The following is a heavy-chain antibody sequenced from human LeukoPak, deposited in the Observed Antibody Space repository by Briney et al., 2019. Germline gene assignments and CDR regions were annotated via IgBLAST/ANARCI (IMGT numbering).Heavy chain of an antibody. V-gene: IGHV3-9*01. Sequence: GRSLRLSCAASGFTFDDYAMHWVRQAPGKGLEWVSGISWNSGSIGYADSVKGRFTISRDNAKNSLYLQMNSLRAEDTALYYCAKYSSSWYGFDYWGQGTLVTVSS. D-gene: IGHD6-13*01. J-gene: IGHJ4*02. CDR3: AKYSSSWYGFDY. CDR1: GFTFDDYA. CDR2: ISWNSGSI.